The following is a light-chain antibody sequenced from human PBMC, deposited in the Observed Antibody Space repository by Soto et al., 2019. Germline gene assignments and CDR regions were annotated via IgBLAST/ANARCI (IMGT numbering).Light chain of an antibody. Sequence: EIVLTQSPGTLSLSPGERATLSCRASQSVSSNYLAWYQQIPGQAPRLLIYVASSRAIGIPARFSGSGSGTDFTLTISSLQSEDFAVYYCQHYYDWVKTFGQGTKLEIK. J-gene: IGKJ2*01. V-gene: IGKV3-20*01. CDR2: VAS. CDR1: QSVSSNY. CDR3: QHYYDWVKT.